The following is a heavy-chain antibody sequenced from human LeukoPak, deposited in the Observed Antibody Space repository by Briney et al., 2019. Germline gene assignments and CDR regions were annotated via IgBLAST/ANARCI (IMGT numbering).Heavy chain of an antibody. CDR3: ARWGNSSTTTRYFGVVSNYYYYMDV. J-gene: IGHJ6*03. Sequence: ASVKVSCKASGYTFTSYGISWVRQATGQGLEWMGWMNPNSGNTGYAQKFQGRVTITRNTSISTAYMELSSLRSEDTAVYYCARWGNSSTTTRYFGVVSNYYYYMDVWGKGTTVTVSS. D-gene: IGHD3-3*01. CDR1: GYTFTSYG. V-gene: IGHV1-8*03. CDR2: MNPNSGNT.